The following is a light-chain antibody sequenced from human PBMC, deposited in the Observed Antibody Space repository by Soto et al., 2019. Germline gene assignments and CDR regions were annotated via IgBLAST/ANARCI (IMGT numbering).Light chain of an antibody. J-gene: IGKJ5*01. CDR3: QQYNNCPPIT. Sequence: EIVMTQSPATLSVSPGERATLSCRASQSVSKSLAWYQQKPGQAPRLLIFGASTRATGIPARFSGSGSETEFTLTISSLQSEDFAVYYCQQYNNCPPITFGQGTRLEIK. CDR2: GAS. V-gene: IGKV3-15*01. CDR1: QSVSKS.